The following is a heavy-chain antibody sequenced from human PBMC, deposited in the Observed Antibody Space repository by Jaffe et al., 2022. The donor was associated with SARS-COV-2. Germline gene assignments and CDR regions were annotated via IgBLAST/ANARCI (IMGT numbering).Heavy chain of an antibody. V-gene: IGHV3-48*03. CDR2: ISSSGSTI. D-gene: IGHD2-15*01. CDR3: ASRTCGNTPCYYYGMDV. Sequence: EVQLVESGGGLVQPGGSLRLSCAASGFTFSSYEMNWVRQAPGKGLEWVSYISSSGSTIYYADSVKGRFTISRDNAKNSLYLQMNSLRAEDTAVYYCASRTCGNTPCYYYGMDVWGQGTTVTVSS. CDR1: GFTFSSYE. J-gene: IGHJ6*02.